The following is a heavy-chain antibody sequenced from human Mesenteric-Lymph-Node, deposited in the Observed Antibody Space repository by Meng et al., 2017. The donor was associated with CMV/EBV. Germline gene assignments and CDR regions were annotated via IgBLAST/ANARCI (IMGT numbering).Heavy chain of an antibody. V-gene: IGHV3-20*04. CDR2: INWNGGST. CDR3: AKVGGNHAIYYYYGMDV. CDR1: GFTFDDYG. Sequence: GGSLRLSCAASGFTFDDYGMSWVRQAPGKGLEWVSGINWNGGSTGYADSVKGRFTISRDNAKNSLYLQMNSLRAEDTAVYYCAKVGGNHAIYYYYGMDVWGQGTTVTVSS. D-gene: IGHD4-23*01. J-gene: IGHJ6*02.